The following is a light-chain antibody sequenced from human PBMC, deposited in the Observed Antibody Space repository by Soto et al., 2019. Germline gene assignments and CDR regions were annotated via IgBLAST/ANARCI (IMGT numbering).Light chain of an antibody. V-gene: IGKV3-20*01. J-gene: IGKJ1*01. Sequence: EIVLTQSPGTLSLSPGERATLSCRASRSISTYLAWYQQKPGQAPRLLIYEALNRATGIPARFSGSGSGTDFTLTISRLEPEDFAVYYCQQYGSSPRTFGQGTKVDIK. CDR2: EAL. CDR3: QQYGSSPRT. CDR1: RSISTY.